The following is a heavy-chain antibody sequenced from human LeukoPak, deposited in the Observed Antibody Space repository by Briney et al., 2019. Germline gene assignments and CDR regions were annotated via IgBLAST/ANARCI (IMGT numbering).Heavy chain of an antibody. J-gene: IGHJ4*02. Sequence: GGSLRLSCAASGFTFSSHGMNWVRQAPGKGLEWVSGIIPSGHTTYYADPVRGRFTISRDNSRNTLYLQMYSLRAEDTAVYYCAKDDRWLQFCCWGQGTLVTVSS. CDR2: IIPSGHTT. D-gene: IGHD5-24*01. V-gene: IGHV3-23*01. CDR1: GFTFSSHG. CDR3: AKDDRWLQFCC.